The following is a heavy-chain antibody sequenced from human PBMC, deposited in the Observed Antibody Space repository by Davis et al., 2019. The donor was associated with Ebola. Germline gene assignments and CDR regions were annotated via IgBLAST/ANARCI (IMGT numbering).Heavy chain of an antibody. CDR1: GFTFSSYG. Sequence: PGGSLRLSCAASGFTFSSYGMHWVRQAPGKGLEWVAVISYDGSNKYYADSVKGRFTISRDNSKNTLYPQMNSLRAEDAAVYYCARDFSSGWHKGVGYWGQGTLVTVSS. J-gene: IGHJ4*02. CDR2: ISYDGSNK. D-gene: IGHD6-19*01. CDR3: ARDFSSGWHKGVGY. V-gene: IGHV3-30*03.